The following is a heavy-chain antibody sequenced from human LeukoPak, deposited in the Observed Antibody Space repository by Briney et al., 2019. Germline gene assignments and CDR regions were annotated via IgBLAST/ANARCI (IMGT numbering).Heavy chain of an antibody. D-gene: IGHD6-13*01. Sequence: SETLSLTCTVSGGSISSFYWSWIRQPPGKGVEWIGYIYTSVSTNYNPSLKSRVTISVDTSKNQFSLKLSSVTAADTAVYYCARIAAAGFWFDPWGQGTLVTVSS. CDR1: GGSISSFY. CDR2: IYTSVST. V-gene: IGHV4-4*09. CDR3: ARIAAAGFWFDP. J-gene: IGHJ5*02.